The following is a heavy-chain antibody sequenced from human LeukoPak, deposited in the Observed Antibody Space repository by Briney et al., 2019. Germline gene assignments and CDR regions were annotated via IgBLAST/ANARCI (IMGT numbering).Heavy chain of an antibody. V-gene: IGHV3-21*01. J-gene: IGHJ3*02. Sequence: GGSLRLSCAASGFTFSSYSMNWVRQAPGKGLEWVSSISSSSSYIYYADSVKGRFTISRDNAKNSLYLQMNSLRAEDTAVYYCAPSRYSSSGNAFDIWGQGTMATVSS. D-gene: IGHD6-6*01. CDR3: APSRYSSSGNAFDI. CDR2: ISSSSSYI. CDR1: GFTFSSYS.